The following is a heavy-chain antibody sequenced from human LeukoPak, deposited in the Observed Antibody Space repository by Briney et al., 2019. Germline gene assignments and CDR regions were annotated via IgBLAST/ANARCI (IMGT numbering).Heavy chain of an antibody. J-gene: IGHJ3*02. V-gene: IGHV3-23*01. CDR1: GFTFSSYA. CDR3: AKEGPGEEGAFDI. CDR2: ISGSGGST. Sequence: PGGSLRLSCAASGFTFSSYAMSWVRQAPGKGLEWVSAISGSGGSTYYADSVKGRFTISRDNYKNTLYLQMNSLKTEDTAVYYCAKEGPGEEGAFDIWGQGTMVTVSS. D-gene: IGHD3-10*01.